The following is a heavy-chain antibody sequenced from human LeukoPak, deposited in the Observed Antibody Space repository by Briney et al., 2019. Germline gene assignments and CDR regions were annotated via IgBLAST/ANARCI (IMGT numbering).Heavy chain of an antibody. CDR2: ISADNGIT. Sequence: ASVKVSCKTSANTFSNYGISWVRQAPGQGLEWMGWISADNGITNYAQKFHGRVTMTTDTSTRTAYMELRSLRSDDTAVYYCARDSMPTRGVRRGFDPWGQGTLVTVSS. CDR1: ANTFSNYG. J-gene: IGHJ5*02. CDR3: ARDSMPTRGVRRGFDP. V-gene: IGHV1-18*01. D-gene: IGHD3-10*01.